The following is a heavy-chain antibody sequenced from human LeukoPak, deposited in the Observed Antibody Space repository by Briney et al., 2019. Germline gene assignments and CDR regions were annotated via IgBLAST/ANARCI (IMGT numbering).Heavy chain of an antibody. D-gene: IGHD3-9*01. CDR1: GFTFSNYA. V-gene: IGHV3-23*01. Sequence: GGSLRLSCAASGFTFSNYAMSWVRQAPGKGLEWVSALTGGGSGIYYADSMKSRSTISRDNSKNTLYLQINSLRAEDTAVYYCARWGDYDVLTGYYVSDYWGQGTLVTVSS. CDR3: ARWGDYDVLTGYYVSDY. J-gene: IGHJ4*02. CDR2: LTGGGSGI.